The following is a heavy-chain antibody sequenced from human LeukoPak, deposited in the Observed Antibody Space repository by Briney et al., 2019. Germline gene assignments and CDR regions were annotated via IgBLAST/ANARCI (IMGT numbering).Heavy chain of an antibody. CDR3: ARDADYAAFDI. CDR2: INHSGST. Sequence: SETLSLTCAVYGGSFSGYYWSWIRQPPGKGLEWIGEINHSGSTNYNPSLKSRVTISVDTSKNQFSLKLSSVTAADTAVYYCARDADYAAFDIWGQGTMVTVSS. CDR1: GGSFSGYY. V-gene: IGHV4-34*01. J-gene: IGHJ3*02. D-gene: IGHD4-17*01.